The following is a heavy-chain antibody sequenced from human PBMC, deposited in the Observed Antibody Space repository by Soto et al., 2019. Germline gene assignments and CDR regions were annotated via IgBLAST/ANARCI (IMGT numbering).Heavy chain of an antibody. Sequence: SETLSLTCNVSGDSIGSGRYYWSGILQHPEKGLEWIGYIYYSGTAQYSPSFKSRITMSVDTSKSQFSLKLSSVTAADTAVYYCARSLGLFDWLYDYWGQGTLVTVSS. CDR2: IYYSGTA. V-gene: IGHV4-31*03. J-gene: IGHJ4*02. CDR3: ARSLGLFDWLYDY. D-gene: IGHD3-9*01. CDR1: GDSIGSGRYY.